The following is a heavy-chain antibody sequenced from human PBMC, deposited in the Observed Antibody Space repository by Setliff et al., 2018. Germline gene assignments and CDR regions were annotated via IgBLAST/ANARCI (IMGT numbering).Heavy chain of an antibody. CDR1: GFTFNSFA. V-gene: IGHV1-69*05. J-gene: IGHJ4*02. CDR2: IIPIFGTA. CDR3: ARDHGSWIAVVAYFDY. Sequence: SVKVSCKASGFTFNSFALQWVRQARGQGLEWMGGIIPIFGTANYEQKFQGWVTMTRDTSASTAYMELSSLRAEDTAVYYCARDHGSWIAVVAYFDYWGQGTLVTVSS. D-gene: IGHD6-19*01.